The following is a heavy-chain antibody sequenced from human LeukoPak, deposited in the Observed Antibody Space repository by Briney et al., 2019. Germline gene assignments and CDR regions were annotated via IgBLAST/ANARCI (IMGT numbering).Heavy chain of an antibody. J-gene: IGHJ4*02. D-gene: IGHD6-19*01. CDR1: GFTFSTYG. CDR2: IRYDGSIK. CDR3: AKVFGVAVAGTRGFFDY. Sequence: GGSLRLSCAASGFTFSTYGMHWVRQAPGKGLEWVAFIRYDGSIKYYADSVKGRFTISRDNSKSTLYLQLNSLRAEDTALYYCAKVFGVAVAGTRGFFDYWGQGTLVTVSS. V-gene: IGHV3-30*02.